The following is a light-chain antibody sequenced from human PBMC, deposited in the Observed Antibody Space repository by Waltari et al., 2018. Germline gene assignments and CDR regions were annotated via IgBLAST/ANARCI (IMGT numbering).Light chain of an antibody. CDR3: QQYYNPPLT. J-gene: IGKJ1*01. CDR1: QSVLYTPNDKNY. V-gene: IGKV4-1*01. Sequence: DIVMTQSPDSLAVSLGETATINCKSSQSVLYTPNDKNYVAWYQQKPGQPPKLLIYWASTREFGVPDRFSGSGSGTDFTLTISSLQAEDVAVYYCQQYYNPPLTFGQGTKVELK. CDR2: WAS.